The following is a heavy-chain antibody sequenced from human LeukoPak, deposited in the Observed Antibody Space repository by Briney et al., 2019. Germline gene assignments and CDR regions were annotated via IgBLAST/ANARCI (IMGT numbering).Heavy chain of an antibody. D-gene: IGHD3-9*01. CDR2: ISSSSSYI. J-gene: IGHJ4*02. V-gene: IGHV3-21*01. CDR1: GFTFSSYS. Sequence: GGSLRLSCAASGFTFSSYSMNWVRQAPGKGLEWVSSISSSSSYIYYADSVKGRFTISRDNAKNSLYLQMNSLRPEDTAVYYCARDGYFDWSDYFDYWGQGTLVTVSS. CDR3: ARDGYFDWSDYFDY.